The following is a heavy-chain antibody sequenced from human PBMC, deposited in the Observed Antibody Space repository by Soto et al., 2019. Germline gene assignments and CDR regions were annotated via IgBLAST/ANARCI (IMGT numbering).Heavy chain of an antibody. V-gene: IGHV3-23*01. Sequence: EVQLLESGGGLVQPGGSLRLSCAASGFSFSSYAMVWVRQAPGKGLEWVSVISARGGSSYFADSVKGRFTISRDNSKNVLSLEMNSLRAEDTAIYFCANGSIEYSASVDNWGQGTLVLVSS. J-gene: IGHJ4*02. CDR1: GFSFSSYA. CDR3: ANGSIEYSASVDN. CDR2: ISARGGSS. D-gene: IGHD5-12*01.